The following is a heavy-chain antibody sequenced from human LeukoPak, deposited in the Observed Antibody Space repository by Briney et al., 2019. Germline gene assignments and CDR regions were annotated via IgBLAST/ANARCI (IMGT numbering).Heavy chain of an antibody. CDR2: IIPIFGTA. CDR1: GGTFSSYA. Sequence: ASVKVSCKASGGTFSSYAISWVRQAPGQGLEWMGGIIPIFGTANYAQKFQGRVTITADESTSTAYMELSNLRSEDTAVYYCARDRGYSSYWYFDLWGRGTLVTVSS. CDR3: ARDRGYSSYWYFDL. V-gene: IGHV1-69*13. D-gene: IGHD6-19*01. J-gene: IGHJ2*01.